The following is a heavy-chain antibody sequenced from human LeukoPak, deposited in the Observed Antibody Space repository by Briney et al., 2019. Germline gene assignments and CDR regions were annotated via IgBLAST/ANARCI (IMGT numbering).Heavy chain of an antibody. Sequence: ASVKVSCKASGYTFTGYYMHWVRQAPGQGLEWMGWINPNSGGTNYAQKFQGRVTMTRDTSISTAYMELSRLRSDDTAVYYCAREFYILTGYYNGYFDYWGQGTLVTVSS. CDR2: INPNSGGT. CDR3: AREFYILTGYYNGYFDY. CDR1: GYTFTGYY. J-gene: IGHJ4*02. D-gene: IGHD3-9*01. V-gene: IGHV1-2*02.